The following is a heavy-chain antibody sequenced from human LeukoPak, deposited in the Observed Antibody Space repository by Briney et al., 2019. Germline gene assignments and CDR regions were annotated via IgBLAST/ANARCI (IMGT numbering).Heavy chain of an antibody. V-gene: IGHV3-23*01. CDR3: SSLDAYAFDI. CDR1: GFTFSSYA. J-gene: IGHJ3*02. Sequence: GASLRLSCAASGFTFSSYAMSWARQAPGKGLEWVSTISGSGGSTYYADSVKGRFTLSRDNSKNTLYLQMNSLRAEDTAVYYCSSLDAYAFDIWGQGTMVTVSS. D-gene: IGHD3-16*02. CDR2: ISGSGGST.